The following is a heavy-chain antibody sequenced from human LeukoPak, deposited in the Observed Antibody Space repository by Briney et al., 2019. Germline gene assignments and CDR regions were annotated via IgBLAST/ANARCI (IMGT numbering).Heavy chain of an antibody. CDR2: INWNGGST. Sequence: GGSLRLSCAASGFTFDDYGMSWVRQAPGKGLEWVSGINWNGGSTGYADSVKGRFTISRDNAKNSLYLQMNSLRAEDTALYHCARDLLTHRRYYYMDVWGKGTTVTVSS. CDR3: ARDLLTHRRYYYMDV. V-gene: IGHV3-20*01. CDR1: GFTFDDYG. D-gene: IGHD3-9*01. J-gene: IGHJ6*03.